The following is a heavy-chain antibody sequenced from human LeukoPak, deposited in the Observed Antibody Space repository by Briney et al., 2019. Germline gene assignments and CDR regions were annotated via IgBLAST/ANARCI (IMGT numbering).Heavy chain of an antibody. Sequence: SQTLSLTCNVSGASISSGTDYWSWMRQPTGKELVWIGRIYTSGSTQYNPSLKSRVTISIDTSKNQFSLELTSVTAAGTTVYYCARESLGPPYYFDYWGQGTLVTVSS. CDR2: IYTSGST. CDR1: GASISSGTDY. CDR3: ARESLGPPYYFDY. J-gene: IGHJ4*02. V-gene: IGHV4-61*02. D-gene: IGHD1-26*01.